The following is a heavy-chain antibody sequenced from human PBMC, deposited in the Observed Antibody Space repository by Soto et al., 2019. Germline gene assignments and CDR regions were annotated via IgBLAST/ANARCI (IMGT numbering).Heavy chain of an antibody. D-gene: IGHD3-3*02. Sequence: QMQLQESGPGLVKPSETLSLTCVVSGGSITGSDWWTWVRQSPEKGLEWIGEIFHSGNTNYSPSRKSRVNISLDKTANQFALKVNSVNAADTAIYSCATSPFFEWDPYYGLDVWGPGTTVIVSS. J-gene: IGHJ6*02. CDR3: ATSPFFEWDPYYGLDV. CDR2: IFHSGNT. CDR1: GGSITGSDW. V-gene: IGHV4-4*02.